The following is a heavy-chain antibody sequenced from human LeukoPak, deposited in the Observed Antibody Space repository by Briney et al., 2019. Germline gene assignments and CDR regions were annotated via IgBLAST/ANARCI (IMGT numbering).Heavy chain of an antibody. CDR3: AKMFSDISTHDY. CDR1: GFTFSSYA. CDR2: ISGSGGST. J-gene: IGHJ4*02. D-gene: IGHD3-9*01. Sequence: PGGSLRLSCAASGFTFSSYAMSWVRQAPGKGLEWVSAISGSGGSTYYADSVKGRFTISRDSSKNTLYLQMNSLRAEDTAVYYCAKMFSDISTHDYWGQGTLVTVSS. V-gene: IGHV3-23*01.